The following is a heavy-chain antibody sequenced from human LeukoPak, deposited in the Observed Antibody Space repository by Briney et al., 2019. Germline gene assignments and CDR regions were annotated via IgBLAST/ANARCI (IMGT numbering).Heavy chain of an antibody. CDR1: EFTFSSYS. D-gene: IGHD4-11*01. J-gene: IGHJ4*02. CDR3: AKDTDDYSTTYYFDY. CDR2: ITNSGNSK. Sequence: GGSLRLSCAASEFTFSSYSMNWVRQAPGKGLEWVSYITNSGNSKSYADSVKGRFTISRDNTKNSLYLQMNSLRAEDTAVYYCAKDTDDYSTTYYFDYWGQGTLVTVSS. V-gene: IGHV3-48*01.